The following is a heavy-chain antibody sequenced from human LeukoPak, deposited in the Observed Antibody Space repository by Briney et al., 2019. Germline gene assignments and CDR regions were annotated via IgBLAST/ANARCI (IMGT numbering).Heavy chain of an antibody. Sequence: GGSLRLSCTASGFTFSTYAISWVRQASGKGLEWVSSIGGSGSGYSTYYADSVKGRFTISRDTSKNTLYLQMNSLRAEDTAVYYSAKEQWLGKMNYFDYWGQGTLVTVSS. D-gene: IGHD6-19*01. CDR1: GFTFSTYA. J-gene: IGHJ4*02. CDR3: AKEQWLGKMNYFDY. V-gene: IGHV3-23*01. CDR2: IGGSGSGYST.